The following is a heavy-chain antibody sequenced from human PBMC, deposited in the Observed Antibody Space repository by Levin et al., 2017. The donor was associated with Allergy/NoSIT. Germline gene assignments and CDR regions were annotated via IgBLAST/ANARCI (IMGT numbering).Heavy chain of an antibody. Sequence: GGSLRLSCAASGFTFSSYTMNWVRQAPGKGLEWVSSISSGSSYIYYADSVKGRFTISRDNAKNSLYLQMSSLRAEDTALYYCARDEGDGMDVWGQGTTVTVSS. CDR3: ARDEGDGMDV. CDR1: GFTFSSYT. V-gene: IGHV3-21*01. CDR2: ISSGSSYI. J-gene: IGHJ6*02.